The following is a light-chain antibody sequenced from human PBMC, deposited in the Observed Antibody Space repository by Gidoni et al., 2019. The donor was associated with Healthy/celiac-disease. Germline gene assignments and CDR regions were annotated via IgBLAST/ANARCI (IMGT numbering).Light chain of an antibody. Sequence: AIQMTQSPSSLSASVGDRVTITCRASQGQKPGKAPKILIYAASILQSGVPSRFSGRGSGTDFTLTISRRQPEDVATYYCLQDYNYPWTCGQGTKVEIK. V-gene: IGKV1-6*01. CDR1: QG. CDR2: AAS. CDR3: LQDYNYPWT. J-gene: IGKJ1*01.